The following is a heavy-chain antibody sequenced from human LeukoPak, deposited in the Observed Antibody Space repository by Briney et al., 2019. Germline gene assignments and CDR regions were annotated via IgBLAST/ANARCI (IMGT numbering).Heavy chain of an antibody. CDR2: ISYDGSNK. V-gene: IGHV3-30*18. D-gene: IGHD6-13*01. CDR1: GFTFSSYG. CDR3: AKVGSSWYGGAYYFDY. Sequence: GGSLRLSCAASGFTFSSYGMHWVRQAPGKGLEWVAVISYDGSNKYYADSVKGRFTISRDNSKNTLYLQMNSLRAEDTAVYYCAKVGSSWYGGAYYFDYWGQGTLVTVSS. J-gene: IGHJ4*02.